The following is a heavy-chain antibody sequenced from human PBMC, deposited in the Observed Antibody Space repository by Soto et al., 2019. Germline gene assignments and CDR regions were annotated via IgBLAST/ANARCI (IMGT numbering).Heavy chain of an antibody. V-gene: IGHV4-34*01. CDR2: INHSAST. CDR3: ARAAFQSGYDFRFYYYGMDV. CDR1: GGSFSGYY. D-gene: IGHD5-12*01. Sequence: SETLSLTCAVYGGSFSGYYWLRTRQPPGKGLEWLGEINHSASTNYNPSLKIRVTISVDTSKNQFSLRLSSVTAEDTAVYYCARAAFQSGYDFRFYYYGMDVCRKRTTVTVSS. J-gene: IGHJ6*04.